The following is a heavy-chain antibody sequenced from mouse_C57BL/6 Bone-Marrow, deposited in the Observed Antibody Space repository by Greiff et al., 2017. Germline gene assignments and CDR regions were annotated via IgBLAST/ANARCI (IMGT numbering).Heavy chain of an antibody. CDR2: INPYNGGT. Sequence: DVKLQESGPVLVKPGASVKMSCKASGYTFTDYYMNWVKQSHGKSLEWIGVINPYNGGTSYNQKFKGKATLTVDKSSSTAYMELNSLTSEDSAVYYCARETVVDWYFDVWGTGTTVTVSS. V-gene: IGHV1-19*01. CDR3: ARETVVDWYFDV. CDR1: GYTFTDYY. D-gene: IGHD1-1*01. J-gene: IGHJ1*03.